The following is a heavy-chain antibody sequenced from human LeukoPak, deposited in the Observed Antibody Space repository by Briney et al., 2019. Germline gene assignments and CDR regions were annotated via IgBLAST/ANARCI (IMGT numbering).Heavy chain of an antibody. D-gene: IGHD3-3*01. Sequence: GGSLRLSCAASGFTFSIYAMNWVRQAPGKGLEWVSSISANGGETHYADSVKGRFTISRDNSKNTLYLQINNPRVEDTAVYYCAKRYYDFPLDYWGQGTLVTVS. CDR3: AKRYYDFPLDY. CDR2: ISANGGET. CDR1: GFTFSIYA. J-gene: IGHJ4*02. V-gene: IGHV3-23*01.